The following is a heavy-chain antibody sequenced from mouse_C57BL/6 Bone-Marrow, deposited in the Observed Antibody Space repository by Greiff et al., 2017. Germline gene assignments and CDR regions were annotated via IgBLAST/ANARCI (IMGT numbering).Heavy chain of an antibody. Sequence: QVQLQQPGAELVMPGASVKLSCKASGYTFTSYWMHWVKQRPGQGLEWIGEIDPSDSYTNYNQKFKGKSTLTVDKSSSTAYMQLSSLTSEDSAVYYWTRDYYGCFDYWGQGTTLTVSS. J-gene: IGHJ2*01. CDR3: TRDYYGCFDY. V-gene: IGHV1-69*01. D-gene: IGHD1-1*01. CDR1: GYTFTSYW. CDR2: IDPSDSYT.